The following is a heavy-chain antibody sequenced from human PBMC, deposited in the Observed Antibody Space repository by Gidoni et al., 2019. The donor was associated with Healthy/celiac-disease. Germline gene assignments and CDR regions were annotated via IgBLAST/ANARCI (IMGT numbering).Heavy chain of an antibody. D-gene: IGHD3-10*01. CDR2: ISGSGGST. CDR3: AKEALWFGELYDAFDI. J-gene: IGHJ3*02. Sequence: EVQLLESGGGLVQPGGSLRLSCASSGFPFSSCAMSWVRQAPGKGLEWVSAISGSGGSTYYADSVKGRFTISRDNSKNTLYLQMNSLRAEDTAVYYCAKEALWFGELYDAFDIWGQGTMVTVSS. CDR1: GFPFSSCA. V-gene: IGHV3-23*01.